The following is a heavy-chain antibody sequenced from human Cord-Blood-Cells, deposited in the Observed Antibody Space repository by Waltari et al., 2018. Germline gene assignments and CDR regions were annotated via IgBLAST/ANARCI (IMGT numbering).Heavy chain of an antibody. J-gene: IGHJ4*02. Sequence: QLQLQESGPGLVKPSETLSLTCTVSGGSISSSSYYWGWIRQPPGKGPEWIGSIYYSGSTYYNPSLKGRVTISVDTSKNQFSLKLSSVTAADTAVYYCARSDQYGSGSYCYFDYWGQGTLVTVSS. CDR3: ARSDQYGSGSYCYFDY. D-gene: IGHD3-10*01. CDR2: IYYSGST. CDR1: GGSISSSSYY. V-gene: IGHV4-39*01.